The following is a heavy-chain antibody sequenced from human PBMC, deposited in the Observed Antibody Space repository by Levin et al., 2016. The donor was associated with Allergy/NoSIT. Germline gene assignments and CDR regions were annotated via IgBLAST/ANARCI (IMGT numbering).Heavy chain of an antibody. Sequence: GESLKISCAASGFTFTNYWMNWVRQAPGKGLEWVSSISATSPSTHYAQSVIGRFTISRDNAKNSLYLQMDSLRAEDTGIYYCARDQQLLGEFDYWGQGVLVTVSS. V-gene: IGHV3-21*04. D-gene: IGHD5-24*01. CDR2: ISATSPST. CDR3: ARDQQLLGEFDY. J-gene: IGHJ4*02. CDR1: GFTFTNYW.